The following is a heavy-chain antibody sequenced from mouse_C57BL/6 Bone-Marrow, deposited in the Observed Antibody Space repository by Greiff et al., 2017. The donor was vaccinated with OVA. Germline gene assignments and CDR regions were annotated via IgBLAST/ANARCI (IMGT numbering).Heavy chain of an antibody. CDR2: INPYNGGT. Sequence: QLHRSGPVLLKPGAPLRISCKPSEYTFTDYYMTWVKQSHGKSLDWIGVINPYNGGTNYNKKFKGKATLTVDKSSSTGYMELNSLTSEDSAVYYCARRAGYDYWGQGTTLTVSS. J-gene: IGHJ2*01. CDR1: EYTFTDYY. CDR3: ARRAGYDY. D-gene: IGHD3-2*02. V-gene: IGHV1-19*01.